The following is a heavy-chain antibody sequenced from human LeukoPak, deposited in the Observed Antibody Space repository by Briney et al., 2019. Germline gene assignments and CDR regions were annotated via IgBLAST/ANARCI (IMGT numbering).Heavy chain of an antibody. CDR3: ARDFYGNGNFDY. CDR2: INPSGGST. D-gene: IGHD4-11*01. CDR1: GYTFTSYY. J-gene: IGHJ4*02. V-gene: IGHV1-46*01. Sequence: ASVKVSCKASGYTFTSYYIHWVRQAPGQGLEWMGIINPSGGSTTYAQKFQGRVTMTRDMSTSTVYMQLSSLRSEDTAVYYCARDFYGNGNFDYWGQGTLVTVSS.